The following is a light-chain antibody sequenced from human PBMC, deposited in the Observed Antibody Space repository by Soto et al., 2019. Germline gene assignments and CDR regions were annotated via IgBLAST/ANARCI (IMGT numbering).Light chain of an antibody. J-gene: IGKJ2*01. CDR3: QQYNNYFRT. Sequence: DIQMTQSPSTLSASVGDRVTITCRASQSISGWLAWYQQKPGKAPKLLIYKASSLESGVPSRFSGSGSVTEFTLTISGLQTDDFATYYCQQYNNYFRTFGQGTKLEIK. CDR1: QSISGW. CDR2: KAS. V-gene: IGKV1-5*03.